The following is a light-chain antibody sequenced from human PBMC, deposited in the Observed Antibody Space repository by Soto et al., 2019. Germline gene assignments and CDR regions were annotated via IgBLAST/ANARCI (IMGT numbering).Light chain of an antibody. CDR1: QSVSSN. V-gene: IGKV3-15*01. CDR2: GAS. J-gene: IGKJ5*01. CDR3: QQRSNWPPIT. Sequence: ETVMTQSPATLSVSPGERATLSCRASQSVSSNLAWYQQKPGQAPRLLIYGASTRATGIPARFSGSGSGTEFTLTISSLQSEDFAVYYCQQRSNWPPITFGQGTRLEIK.